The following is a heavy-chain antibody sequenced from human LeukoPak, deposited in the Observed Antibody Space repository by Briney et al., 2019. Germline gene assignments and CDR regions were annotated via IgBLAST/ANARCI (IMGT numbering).Heavy chain of an antibody. J-gene: IGHJ3*02. CDR1: GGSISSYY. CDR3: ARERLWFGELGDAFDI. CDR2: IYYSGST. D-gene: IGHD3-10*01. Sequence: SETLSLTCTVSGGSISSYYWSWIRQPPGKGLEWIGYIYYSGSTNYNPSLKSRVTISVDTSKNQFSLKLSSVTAADTAVYYCARERLWFGELGDAFDIWGQGTMVTVSS. V-gene: IGHV4-59*01.